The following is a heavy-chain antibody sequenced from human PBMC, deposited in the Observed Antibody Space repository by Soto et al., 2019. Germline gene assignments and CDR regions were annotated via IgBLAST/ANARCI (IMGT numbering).Heavy chain of an antibody. CDR2: IYHSGST. CDR3: ARSPQWLVRKTGEAFDI. V-gene: IGHV4-4*02. D-gene: IGHD6-19*01. J-gene: IGHJ3*02. Sequence: QVQLQESGPGLVKPSGTLSLTCAVSSGSISSSNWWSWVRQPPGKGLEWIGEIYHSGSTNYNPSLKSRVTISVDKSKNQFSLKLSSVTAADTAVYYCARSPQWLVRKTGEAFDIWGQGTMVTVSS. CDR1: SGSISSSNW.